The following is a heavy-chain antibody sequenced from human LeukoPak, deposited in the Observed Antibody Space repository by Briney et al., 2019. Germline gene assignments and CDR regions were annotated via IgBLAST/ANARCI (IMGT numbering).Heavy chain of an antibody. CDR1: GFTFSSYA. CDR2: ISGSGGST. Sequence: QPGGSLRLSCAASGFTFSSYAMSWVRQAPGKGLEWVSAISGSGGSTYYADSVKGRFTISRDNSKNTLYLQMNSLRVEDTAVYYCAKSDIGYCSGGSCLIDNWGQGTLVTVSS. D-gene: IGHD2-15*01. CDR3: AKSDIGYCSGGSCLIDN. J-gene: IGHJ4*02. V-gene: IGHV3-23*01.